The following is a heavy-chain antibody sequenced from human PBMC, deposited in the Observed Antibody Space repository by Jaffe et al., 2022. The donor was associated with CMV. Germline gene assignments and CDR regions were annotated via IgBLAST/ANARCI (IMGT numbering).Heavy chain of an antibody. CDR1: GFTFSSYW. Sequence: EVQLVESGGGLVQPGGSLRLSCAASGFTFSSYWMSWVRQAPGKGLEWVANIKQDGSEKYYVDSVKGRFTISRDNAKNSLYLQMNSLRAEDTAVYYCARETNGYNWNYGGPDYWGQGTLVTVSS. V-gene: IGHV3-7*01. D-gene: IGHD1-7*01. J-gene: IGHJ4*02. CDR3: ARETNGYNWNYGGPDY. CDR2: IKQDGSEK.